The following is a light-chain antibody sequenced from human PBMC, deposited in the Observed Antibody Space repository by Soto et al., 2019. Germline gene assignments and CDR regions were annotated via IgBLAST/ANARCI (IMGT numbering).Light chain of an antibody. Sequence: QSALTQPRSVSGSPGQSVSISCTGTSSDVGGYTYVSWYQQHPGKAPKVMIYDVSKRPSGVPDRFSGSKSGNTASLTISWLQSEDEADYYCCSYAGRYTYVFGTGTKLTVL. CDR1: SSDVGGYTY. CDR2: DVS. CDR3: CSYAGRYTYV. V-gene: IGLV2-11*01. J-gene: IGLJ1*01.